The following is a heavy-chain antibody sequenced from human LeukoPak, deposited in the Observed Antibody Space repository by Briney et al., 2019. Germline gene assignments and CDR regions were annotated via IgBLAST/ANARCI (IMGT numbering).Heavy chain of an antibody. D-gene: IGHD3-16*01. V-gene: IGHV5-51*01. CDR1: GYRFSNNW. Sequence: GESLKISCKDSGYRFSNNWIAWVRQMPGKGLEWVGVIYVADSDTRYSPSFQGQVTILVDESISTAYLQWSSLKASDTAIYYCARQRDPYLDYWGQGALVTVSS. CDR2: IYVADSDT. J-gene: IGHJ4*02. CDR3: ARQRDPYLDY.